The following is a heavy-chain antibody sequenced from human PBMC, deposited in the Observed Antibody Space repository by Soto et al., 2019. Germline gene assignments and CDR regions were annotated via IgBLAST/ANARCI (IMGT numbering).Heavy chain of an antibody. D-gene: IGHD6-19*01. Sequence: GGSLRLSCAASGFTFSSYGMHWVRQAPGKGLEWVAVIWYDGSNKYYADSVKGRFTISRDNAKNSLYLQMNSLKTEDTAVYYCTTDRSGWYVYWGQGTLVTVSS. CDR2: IWYDGSNK. J-gene: IGHJ4*02. CDR3: TTDRSGWYVY. V-gene: IGHV3-33*03. CDR1: GFTFSSYG.